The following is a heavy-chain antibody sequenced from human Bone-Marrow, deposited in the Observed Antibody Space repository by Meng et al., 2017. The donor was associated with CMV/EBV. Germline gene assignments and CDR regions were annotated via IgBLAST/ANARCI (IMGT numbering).Heavy chain of an antibody. CDR2: IDPYAADT. V-gene: IGHV3-43*01. D-gene: IGHD3-16*01. J-gene: IGHJ6*02. Sequence: GGSLRLSCAASGFTFAQFGFYWVRQKSGKGLEWVAVIDPYAADTYYSDSVRGRFTISRDNDRDSVHLQMNSLTTDDSALYYCVRDTGYYYGLDVWGQGTKVTVSS. CDR3: VRDTGYYYGLDV. CDR1: GFTFAQFG.